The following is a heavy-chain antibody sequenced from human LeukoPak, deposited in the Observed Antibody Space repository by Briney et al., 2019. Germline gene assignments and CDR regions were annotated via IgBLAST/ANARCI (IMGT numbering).Heavy chain of an antibody. CDR3: SKSSESLLLLGELANY. Sequence: PGGSLRLSCAASGFTFSSYAMSWVRQAPGKGLEWVSAISGSGGSTYYADSVKGRFTISSENSKNTLYLQINRLRADDTAVYYFSKSSESLLLLGELANYWGQGTLVTVPS. CDR2: ISGSGGST. V-gene: IGHV3-23*01. J-gene: IGHJ4*02. D-gene: IGHD3-16*01. CDR1: GFTFSSYA.